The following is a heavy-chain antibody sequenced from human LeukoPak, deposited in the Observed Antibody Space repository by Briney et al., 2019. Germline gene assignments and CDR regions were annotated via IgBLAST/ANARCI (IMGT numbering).Heavy chain of an antibody. Sequence: SETLSLTCAVSGYSISSGYYWGWIRQPPGKGLEWIGSIYHSGSTYYNPSLKSRVTISVATSKNQFSLKLSSVTAAATAVYYCARKGSGWYYGWFDPWGQGTLVAVSS. CDR3: ARKGSGWYYGWFDP. CDR1: GYSISSGYY. V-gene: IGHV4-38-2*01. D-gene: IGHD6-19*01. CDR2: IYHSGST. J-gene: IGHJ5*02.